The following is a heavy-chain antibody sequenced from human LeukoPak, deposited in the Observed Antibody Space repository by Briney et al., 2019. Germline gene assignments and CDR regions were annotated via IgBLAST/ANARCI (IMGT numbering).Heavy chain of an antibody. CDR2: INHSGST. J-gene: IGHJ3*02. V-gene: IGHV4-34*01. CDR1: GGSFSGYY. Sequence: SETLSLTCAVYGGSFSGYYWSWIRQPPGKGLEWIGEINHSGSTNYNPSLKSRVTISVDTSKNQFSLKLSSMTAADTAVYYCASKRFGYDSSGYYKQDDAFDIWGQGTMVTVSS. CDR3: ASKRFGYDSSGYYKQDDAFDI. D-gene: IGHD3-22*01.